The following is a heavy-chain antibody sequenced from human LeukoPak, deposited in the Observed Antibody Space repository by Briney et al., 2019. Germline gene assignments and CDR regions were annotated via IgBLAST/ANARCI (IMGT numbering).Heavy chain of an antibody. CDR3: ARRYGGYSNFDY. CDR2: AYFSGST. Sequence: PSETLSLTYTVSGGSITTYYCSWIRQPPGKGLEWIGYAYFSGSTNYNPSLKSRVTISIDTSKSQFSLKLSSVTAADTAVYYCARRYGGYSNFDYWGRGTLVTVS. D-gene: IGHD5-12*01. V-gene: IGHV4-59*08. J-gene: IGHJ4*02. CDR1: GGSITTYY.